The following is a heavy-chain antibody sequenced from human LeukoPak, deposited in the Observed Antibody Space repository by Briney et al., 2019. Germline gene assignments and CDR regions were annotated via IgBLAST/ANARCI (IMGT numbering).Heavy chain of an antibody. Sequence: PSETLSLTCTVSGGSISSYHWSWIRQPAGKGLEWIGRIYTSGSTNYNPSLKSRVTMSVDTSKNQFSLKLSSMTAADTAVYYCARDLEDYGDYVRWFDPWGQGTLVTVSS. CDR3: ARDLEDYGDYVRWFDP. J-gene: IGHJ5*02. CDR1: GGSISSYH. D-gene: IGHD4-17*01. V-gene: IGHV4-4*07. CDR2: IYTSGST.